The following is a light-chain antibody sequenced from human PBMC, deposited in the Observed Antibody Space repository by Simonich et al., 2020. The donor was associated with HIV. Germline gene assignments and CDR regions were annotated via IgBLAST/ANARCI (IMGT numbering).Light chain of an antibody. CDR3: QQYYSTRRT. J-gene: IGKJ1*01. CDR2: WAS. Sequence: DIVMTQSPDSLAVSLGERATIHCKSSQSVLYSSNNKNYLAWYQQKPGQPPKLLIYWASTRESGVPDRFSGSGSGTDFTLTISSLQAEDVAVYCCQQYYSTRRTFGQGTKVEIK. V-gene: IGKV4-1*01. CDR1: QSVLYSSNNKNY.